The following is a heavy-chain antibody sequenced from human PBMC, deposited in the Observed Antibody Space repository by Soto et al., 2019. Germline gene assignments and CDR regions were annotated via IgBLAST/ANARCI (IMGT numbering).Heavy chain of an antibody. CDR3: ARDSIVVVVASRLGYYGMDV. J-gene: IGHJ6*02. V-gene: IGHV4-4*07. D-gene: IGHD2-15*01. Sequence: SETLSLTCTSSCGSIISYYWSWIRQPAGKGLEWIGRIYTSGSTNYNPSLKSRITMSVDTSKNQFSLKLSSVTAADTAVYYCARDSIVVVVASRLGYYGMDVWGQGTTVTVSS. CDR1: CGSIISYY. CDR2: IYTSGST.